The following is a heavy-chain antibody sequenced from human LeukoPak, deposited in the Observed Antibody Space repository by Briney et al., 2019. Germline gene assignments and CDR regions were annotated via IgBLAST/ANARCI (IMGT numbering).Heavy chain of an antibody. CDR1: GGSSSSYY. Sequence: PSETLSVTCTGSGGSSSSYYWSWIRQPPGKGLEWIGYIYYSGSTNYNPSLKSRVTISVDTSKNQFSLKLSSVTAADTAVYYCARSVDTAMVSGWRDWFDPWGQGTLVTVSS. CDR3: ARSVDTAMVSGWRDWFDP. V-gene: IGHV4-59*01. D-gene: IGHD5-18*01. CDR2: IYYSGST. J-gene: IGHJ5*02.